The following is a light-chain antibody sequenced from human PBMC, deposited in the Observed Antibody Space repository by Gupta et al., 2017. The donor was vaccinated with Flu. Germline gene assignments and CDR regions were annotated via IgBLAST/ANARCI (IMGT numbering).Light chain of an antibody. CDR3: QQSYSTPYT. J-gene: IGKJ2*01. Sequence: SRAASVGDRVTITCRASQSISSYLNWYQQKPGKAPKLLIYAASSLQSGVPSRFSGSGSGTDFTLTISSLQPEDFATYYCQQSYSTPYTFGQGTKLEIK. CDR1: QSISSY. CDR2: AAS. V-gene: IGKV1-39*01.